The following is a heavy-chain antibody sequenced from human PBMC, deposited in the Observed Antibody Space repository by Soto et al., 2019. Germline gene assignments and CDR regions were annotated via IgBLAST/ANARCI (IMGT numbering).Heavy chain of an antibody. CDR2: IYYSGST. Sequence: SETLSLTCTVSGGSISSYYWSWIRQPPGKGLEWIGYIYYSGSTNYNPSLKSRVTISVDTSKNQFSLKLSSVTAADTAVYYCAGRYYSNYDVGDYGMDVWGQGTTVTVSS. D-gene: IGHD4-4*01. V-gene: IGHV4-59*01. CDR3: AGRYYSNYDVGDYGMDV. J-gene: IGHJ6*02. CDR1: GGSISSYY.